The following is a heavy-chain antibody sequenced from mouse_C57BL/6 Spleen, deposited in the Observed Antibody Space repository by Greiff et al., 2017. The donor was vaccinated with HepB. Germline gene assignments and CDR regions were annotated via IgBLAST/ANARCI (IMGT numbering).Heavy chain of an antibody. CDR1: GYTFTSYW. J-gene: IGHJ4*01. Sequence: QVQLQQSGAELVRPGSSVKLSCKASGYTFTSYWMDWVKQRPGQGLEWIGNIYPSDSETHYNQKFKDKATLTVDKSSSTAYMQLSSLTSEDSAVYYCARSPGAGPYAMDYWGQGTSVTVSS. CDR3: ARSPGAGPYAMDY. CDR2: IYPSDSET. D-gene: IGHD3-3*01. V-gene: IGHV1-61*01.